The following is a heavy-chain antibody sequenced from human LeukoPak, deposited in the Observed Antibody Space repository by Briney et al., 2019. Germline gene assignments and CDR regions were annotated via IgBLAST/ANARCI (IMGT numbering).Heavy chain of an antibody. CDR1: GFTFSSYA. CDR2: ISGSGGTT. V-gene: IGHV3-23*01. D-gene: IGHD1-1*01. Sequence: GGSLRLSCAASGFTFSSYAMSWVRQAPGKGLLWVSTISGSGGTTYYADSVKGRFTISRDNSKNTLYLQMNSLRAEDTAVYYCAKSRSGSANWALQIFDNWGQGTLVTVSS. J-gene: IGHJ4*02. CDR3: AKSRSGSANWALQIFDN.